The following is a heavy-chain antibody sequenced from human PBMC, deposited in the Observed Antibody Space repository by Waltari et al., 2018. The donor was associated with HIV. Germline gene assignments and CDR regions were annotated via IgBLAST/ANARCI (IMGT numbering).Heavy chain of an antibody. D-gene: IGHD1-26*01. CDR3: TTRIVGPTFDY. CDR2: IKSKTDGGTT. J-gene: IGHJ4*02. Sequence: EVQLVESGGGLVKPGGSLRLSCAASGFTFNNAWMSWVRQTPGKGLEGVGRIKSKTDGGTTNYAAPGNGRFTISRDDSKNTLYLQMNSLRTEDTAVYYCTTRIVGPTFDYWGQGTLVTVSS. CDR1: GFTFNNAW. V-gene: IGHV3-15*01.